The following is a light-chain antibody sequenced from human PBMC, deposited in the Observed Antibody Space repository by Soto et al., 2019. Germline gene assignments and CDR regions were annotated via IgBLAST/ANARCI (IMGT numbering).Light chain of an antibody. Sequence: EIVMTQSPVALSVSPGERAALSCRASQSVGRNFAWYQQRPGQAPRVLIYGTSTRATGVPARFSGSGSGTDFTLTISGLQSEDFAVYYCQQDNNWPYTFGQGTRLEIK. J-gene: IGKJ2*01. CDR2: GTS. CDR3: QQDNNWPYT. CDR1: QSVGRN. V-gene: IGKV3-15*01.